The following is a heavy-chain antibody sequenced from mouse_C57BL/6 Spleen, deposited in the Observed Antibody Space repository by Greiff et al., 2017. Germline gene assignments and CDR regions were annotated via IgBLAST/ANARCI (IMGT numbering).Heavy chain of an antibody. V-gene: IGHV1-53*01. CDR3: ASTTVVEDWFAY. CDR2: INPSNGGT. D-gene: IGHD1-1*01. J-gene: IGHJ3*01. CDR1: GYTFTSYW. Sequence: QVQLQQPGTELVKPGASVKLFCKASGYTFTSYWMHWVKQRPGQGLEWIGNINPSNGGTNYNEKFKSKATLTVDHSSSTAYMQLSSLTSEDSAVYYCASTTVVEDWFAYWGQGTLVTVSA.